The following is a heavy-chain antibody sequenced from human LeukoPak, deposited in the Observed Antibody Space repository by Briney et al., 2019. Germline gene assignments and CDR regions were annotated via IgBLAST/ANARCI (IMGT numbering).Heavy chain of an antibody. CDR1: GFTFSRYA. J-gene: IGHJ6*02. CDR2: TSYDGSNK. D-gene: IGHD6-13*01. Sequence: GGSLRLSCAASGFTFSRYAMHWVRQAPGMGLEWVAVTSYDGSNKDYADSVKGRFTISRDNSKNTLYLQMNSLRAEDTAVYYCARDVGSSSWAPSDYYYGMNVWGQGTTVTVSS. V-gene: IGHV3-30*04. CDR3: ARDVGSSSWAPSDYYYGMNV.